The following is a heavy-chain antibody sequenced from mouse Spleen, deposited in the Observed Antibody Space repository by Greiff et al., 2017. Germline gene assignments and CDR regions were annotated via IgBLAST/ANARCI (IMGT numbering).Heavy chain of an antibody. Sequence: EVKLMESGGGLVKPGGSLKLSCAASGFTFSSYAMSWVRQTPEKRLEWVATISSGGSYTYYPDSVKGRFTISRDNAKNTLYLQMSSLRSEDTAMYYCARQGRWAYYFDYWGQGTTLTVSS. V-gene: IGHV5-9-3*01. CDR2: ISSGGSYT. D-gene: IGHD1-1*01. CDR3: ARQGRWAYYFDY. J-gene: IGHJ2*01. CDR1: GFTFSSYA.